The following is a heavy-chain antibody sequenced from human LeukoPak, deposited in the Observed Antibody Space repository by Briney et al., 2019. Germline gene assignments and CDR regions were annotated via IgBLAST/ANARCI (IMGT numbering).Heavy chain of an antibody. V-gene: IGHV4-39*01. Sequence: SETLSLTCTVSGGSITSSGSYWGWIRQPPGEGLEWIASVFYSGSTYYNPSLKSRVTISVDTSKNQFSLRLSSVTAADTAVYYCARRNYYGSGSYCAWGQGALVTVSS. J-gene: IGHJ5*02. CDR3: ARRNYYGSGSYCA. D-gene: IGHD3-10*01. CDR2: VFYSGST. CDR1: GGSITSSGSY.